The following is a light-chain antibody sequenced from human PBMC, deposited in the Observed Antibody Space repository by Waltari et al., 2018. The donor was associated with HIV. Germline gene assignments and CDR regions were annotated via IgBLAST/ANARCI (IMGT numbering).Light chain of an antibody. CDR3: QVWDSSSDSVV. CDR2: DDS. V-gene: IGLV3-21*02. J-gene: IGLJ2*01. CDR1: NIGRKS. Sequence: SYVLTQPPSVSVAPGQTARIPCGGNNIGRKSVHGYQQKPGQAPVLVVYDDSDRPSGIPERFSGSNSGNPATLTLSRVEAGDEADYYCQVWDSSSDSVVFGGGTKLTVL.